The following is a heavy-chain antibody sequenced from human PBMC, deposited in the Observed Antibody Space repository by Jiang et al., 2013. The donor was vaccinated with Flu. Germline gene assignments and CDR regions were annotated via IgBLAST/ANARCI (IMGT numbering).Heavy chain of an antibody. CDR3: AKADSGSYANPNDAFDI. D-gene: IGHD1-26*01. V-gene: IGHV3-23*01. CDR2: ISGSGGST. CDR1: GFTFSSYA. Sequence: AASGFTFSSYAMSWVRQAPGKGLEWVSAISGSGGSTYYADSREGPGSPSPRDNSKNTLFLQVNSLRAEDTAVYYCAKADSGSYANPNDAFDIWGQGTMVTVSS. J-gene: IGHJ3*02.